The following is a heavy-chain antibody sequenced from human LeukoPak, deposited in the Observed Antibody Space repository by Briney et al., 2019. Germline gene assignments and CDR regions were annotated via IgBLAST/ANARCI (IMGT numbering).Heavy chain of an antibody. CDR3: VRGDYGDYTLFDY. Sequence: GGSLRLSCAVSGFTFSSSTMSWARQAPGKGLEWVSVIYIGGSTYYADSVKGRFTISRDNSKNTLYLQMNSLRAEDTAVYYCVRGDYGDYTLFDYWGQGTLVTVST. CDR2: IYIGGST. D-gene: IGHD4-17*01. V-gene: IGHV3-53*01. CDR1: GFTFSSST. J-gene: IGHJ4*02.